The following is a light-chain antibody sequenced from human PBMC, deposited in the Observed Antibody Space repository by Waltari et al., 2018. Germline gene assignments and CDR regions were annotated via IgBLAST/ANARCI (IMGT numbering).Light chain of an antibody. CDR1: QRVSSN. CDR2: GAS. J-gene: IGKJ1*01. Sequence: EIVMTQSPATLSVSPGERATLSCRASQRVSSNLAWYQQKPGQAPRLLIYGASTRANGIPARFSGSGSGTEFTLTISSLQSEDFAVFYCQQYYNWPTFGQGTKVEIK. CDR3: QQYYNWPT. V-gene: IGKV3-15*01.